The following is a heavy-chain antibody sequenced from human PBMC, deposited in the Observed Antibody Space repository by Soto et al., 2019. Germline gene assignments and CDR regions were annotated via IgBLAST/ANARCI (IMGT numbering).Heavy chain of an antibody. CDR1: GGSISSYY. CDR2: IYYSGST. J-gene: IGHJ5*02. Sequence: SETLSLTCTVSGGSISSYYWSWIRQPPGKGLEWIGYIYYSGSTNYNPSLKSRVTISVDTSKNQFSLKLSSVTAADTAVYYCARGRVVGATRVWWFDPWGQGTLVTVSS. V-gene: IGHV4-59*01. D-gene: IGHD1-26*01. CDR3: ARGRVVGATRVWWFDP.